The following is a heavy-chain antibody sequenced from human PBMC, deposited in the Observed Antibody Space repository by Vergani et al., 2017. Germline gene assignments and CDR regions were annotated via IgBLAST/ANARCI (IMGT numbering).Heavy chain of an antibody. J-gene: IGHJ3*02. D-gene: IGHD1-26*01. CDR3: ARSPQGGIYLDAFDI. CDR1: GFTVSSNY. Sequence: EVQLVETGGGLIQPGGSLRLSCAASGFTVSSNYMSWVRQAPGKGLEWVSVIYSGGSTYYADSVKGRFTISRDNSKNTLYLQMNSLRAEDTAVYYCARSPQGGIYLDAFDIWGQGTMVTVSS. CDR2: IYSGGST. V-gene: IGHV3-53*02.